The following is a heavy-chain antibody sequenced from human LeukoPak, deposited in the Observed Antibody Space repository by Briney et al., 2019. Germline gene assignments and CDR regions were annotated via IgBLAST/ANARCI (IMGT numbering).Heavy chain of an antibody. V-gene: IGHV3-15*01. CDR2: IKSKTDGGTT. J-gene: IGHJ6*02. D-gene: IGHD3-10*01. CDR1: RNTFSNAR. CDR3: TTGPFDYYGSASYLANGMDV. Sequence: PGGCPRLSPATSRNTFSNARRRGVREAPGKRQKRVGRIKSKTDGGTTDYTAPVKGRFTISRDDSKNTLYLQMNSLKTEDTAVYYCTTGPFDYYGSASYLANGMDVWGQGTTVTVSS.